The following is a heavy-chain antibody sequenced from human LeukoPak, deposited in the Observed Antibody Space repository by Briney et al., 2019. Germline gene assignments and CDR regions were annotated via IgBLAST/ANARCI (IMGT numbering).Heavy chain of an antibody. CDR3: ARDRGADNWFDP. CDR2: ISSSSSYT. J-gene: IGHJ5*02. V-gene: IGHV3-21*01. CDR1: GFTFSSYS. Sequence: PGGSLRLSCAASGFTFSSYSMNWVRQAPGKGLEWVSSISSSSSYTYYADSVKGRFTISRDNAKNSLYLQMNSLRAEDTAVYYCARDRGADNWFDPWGQGTLVTVSS.